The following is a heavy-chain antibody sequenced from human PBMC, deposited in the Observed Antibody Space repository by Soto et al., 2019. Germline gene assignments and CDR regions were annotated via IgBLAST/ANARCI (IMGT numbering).Heavy chain of an antibody. Sequence: GGSLRLSCAASGFTFSSYSMNWVRQAPGKGLEWVSSISSSSSYIYYADSVKGRFTISRDNAKNSLYLQMNSLRAEDTAVYYCARESQTGVADYFDYWGQGTLVTVSS. CDR1: GFTFSSYS. J-gene: IGHJ4*02. D-gene: IGHD2-15*01. V-gene: IGHV3-21*01. CDR3: ARESQTGVADYFDY. CDR2: ISSSSSYI.